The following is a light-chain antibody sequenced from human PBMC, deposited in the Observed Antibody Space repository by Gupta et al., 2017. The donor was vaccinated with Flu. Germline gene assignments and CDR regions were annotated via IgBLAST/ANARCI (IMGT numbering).Light chain of an antibody. CDR1: QGIGNY. CDR3: QKFNHAPRT. J-gene: IGKJ1*01. V-gene: IGKV1-27*01. CDR2: AAS. Sequence: DIQMTQSPSSLSASVGDRVIITCRASQGIGNYVTWYQQKPGKVPRLLIYAASILQSGVPSRFSGSGSGTEFTLTISSLQPEDVATYYCQKFNHAPRTFGQGTKVEIK.